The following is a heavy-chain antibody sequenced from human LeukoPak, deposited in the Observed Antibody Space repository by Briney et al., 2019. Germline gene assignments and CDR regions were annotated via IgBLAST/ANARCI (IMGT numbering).Heavy chain of an antibody. CDR3: ARDVIQNLDY. CDR2: IGTAGDT. Sequence: PGGSLGLSCAASGFTFSSYDMHWVRQATGKGLEWVSAIGTAGDTYYPGSVKGRFTISRENAKNSLYLQMNSLRAEDTAVYFCARDVIQNLDYWGQGTLVTVSS. D-gene: IGHD3-16*02. CDR1: GFTFSSYD. J-gene: IGHJ4*02. V-gene: IGHV3-13*01.